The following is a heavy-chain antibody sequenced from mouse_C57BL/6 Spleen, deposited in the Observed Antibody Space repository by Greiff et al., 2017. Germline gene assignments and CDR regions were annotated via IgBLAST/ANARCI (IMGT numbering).Heavy chain of an antibody. J-gene: IGHJ1*03. V-gene: IGHV1-69*01. Sequence: QVQLQQPGAELVMPGASVKLSCKASGYTFTSYWMHWVKQRPGQGLEWIGEIDPSDSYTNYNQKFKGKSTLTVDKSSSTAYMQLSGLTSGDSAVYYCARRSRAPSFITTGYFDVWGTGTTVTVSS. CDR3: ARRSRAPSFITTGYFDV. D-gene: IGHD1-1*01. CDR2: IDPSDSYT. CDR1: GYTFTSYW.